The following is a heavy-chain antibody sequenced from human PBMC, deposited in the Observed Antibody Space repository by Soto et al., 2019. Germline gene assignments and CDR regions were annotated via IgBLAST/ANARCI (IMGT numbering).Heavy chain of an antibody. CDR3: SREDSYSWSGESLRV. CDR1: GDSLRGQS. D-gene: IGHD6-13*01. Sequence: PSETLSLTCAVVGDSLRGQSWNWIRQSPGKGLEWIGELDQSGGTNYNPSPKSRAIISDDTSKNQFSLTLTSVIAADTAVYYCSREDSYSWSGESLRVWGQGTTVGVSS. J-gene: IGHJ6*02. CDR2: LDQSGGT. V-gene: IGHV4-34*01.